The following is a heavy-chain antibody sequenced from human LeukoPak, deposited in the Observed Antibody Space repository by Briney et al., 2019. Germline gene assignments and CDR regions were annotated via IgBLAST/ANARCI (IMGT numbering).Heavy chain of an antibody. CDR1: GFTFSDYA. V-gene: IGHV3-23*01. CDR3: AREIVGAIKSYFDY. J-gene: IGHJ4*02. Sequence: GGSLRLSCTASGFTFSDYAMSWVRQAPGKGLEWVSGISGSGGSIRYADSVKGRFIISRDSAENSLYLQMNSLRAEDTAVYYCAREIVGAIKSYFDYWGQGTLVTASS. D-gene: IGHD1-26*01. CDR2: ISGSGGSI.